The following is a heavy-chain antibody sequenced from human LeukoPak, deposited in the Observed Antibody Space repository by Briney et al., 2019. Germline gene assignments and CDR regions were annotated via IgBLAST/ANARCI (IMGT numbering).Heavy chain of an antibody. CDR1: GFTFSDYA. D-gene: IGHD6-6*01. CDR3: ARESEYSSNAFDY. Sequence: GGSLRLSCADSGFTFSDYAMSWVRQAPGKGLEWVSVISGSGETTYYADSVKGRFTISRDDSKNTLYLQMNSLRGEDTAVYYCARESEYSSNAFDYWGQGTLVTVSS. CDR2: ISGSGETT. V-gene: IGHV3-23*01. J-gene: IGHJ4*02.